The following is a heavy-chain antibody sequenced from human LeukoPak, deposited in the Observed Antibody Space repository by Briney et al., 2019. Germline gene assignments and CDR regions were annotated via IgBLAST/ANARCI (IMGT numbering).Heavy chain of an antibody. Sequence: SETLSLTCTVSGYSLSSGYYWGWSRQPPGKGLEWIGSIYYSGSTYYNPSLKRRVTISVDTSKTHFSVKLSSVTAADTAVYYCARESEFDATGYLYWGQGILVTVSS. V-gene: IGHV4-38-2*02. CDR1: GYSLSSGYY. CDR3: ARESEFDATGYLY. J-gene: IGHJ4*02. CDR2: IYYSGST. D-gene: IGHD3-9*01.